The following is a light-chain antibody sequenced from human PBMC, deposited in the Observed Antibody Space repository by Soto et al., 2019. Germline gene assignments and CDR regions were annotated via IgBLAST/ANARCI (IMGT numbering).Light chain of an antibody. CDR2: EVS. CDR1: SSHVGGYNY. V-gene: IGLV2-14*01. Sequence: QSVLTQPASVSGSPGQSITISCTGTSSHVGGYNYVFWYQQYPGKAPKLMIYEVSNRPSGVSNRFSGSKSGNTASLTISGLQAEDEADYYCTSYTTSSTLVVFGGGTKLTVL. J-gene: IGLJ2*01. CDR3: TSYTTSSTLVV.